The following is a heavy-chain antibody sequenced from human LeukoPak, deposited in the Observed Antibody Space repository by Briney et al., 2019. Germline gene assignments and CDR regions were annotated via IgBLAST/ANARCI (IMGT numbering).Heavy chain of an antibody. CDR1: GFTFSSYA. CDR2: ISSSGSTI. J-gene: IGHJ4*02. D-gene: IGHD4-23*01. Sequence: GGSLRLSCAASGFTFSSYAMSWVRQAPGKGLEWVSAISSSGSTIYYADSVKDRFTISRDNAKNSLYLQMNSLRAEDTAVYYCARGLRWPYFDYWGQGTLVTVSS. CDR3: ARGLRWPYFDY. V-gene: IGHV3-48*04.